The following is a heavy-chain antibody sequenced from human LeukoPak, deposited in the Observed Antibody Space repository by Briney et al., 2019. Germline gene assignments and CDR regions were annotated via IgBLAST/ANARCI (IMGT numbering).Heavy chain of an antibody. CDR3: ARLITGTTTAFDI. CDR1: GGSISGYY. D-gene: IGHD1-7*01. CDR2: VYTSGST. J-gene: IGHJ3*02. Sequence: PSETLSLTCSVSGGSISGYYWTWIRQPAGKGLEWIGRVYTSGSTHYNPSLKTRLTMSVGTSKNQFSLKLSSVTAADTAVYYCARLITGTTTAFDIWGQGTMVTVSS. V-gene: IGHV4-4*07.